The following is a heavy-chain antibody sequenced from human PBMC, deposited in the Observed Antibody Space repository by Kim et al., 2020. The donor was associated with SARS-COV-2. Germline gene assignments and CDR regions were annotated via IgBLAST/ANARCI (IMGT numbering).Heavy chain of an antibody. CDR1: GFTFSRYS. Sequence: GGSLRLSCAASGFTFSRYSMNWVRQAPGKGLEWVSYISSSSSTIYYADSVKGRFTISRDNANNSLYLQMNSLRAEDTAVYYCASQEDRYCSSTSCYEYYYNGMVICGQGTTFTVSS. D-gene: IGHD2-2*01. CDR2: ISSSSSTI. V-gene: IGHV3-48*04. J-gene: IGHJ6*02. CDR3: ASQEDRYCSSTSCYEYYYNGMVI.